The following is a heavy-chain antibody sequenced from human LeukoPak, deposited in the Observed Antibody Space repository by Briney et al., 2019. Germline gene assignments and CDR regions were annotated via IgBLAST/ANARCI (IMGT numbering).Heavy chain of an antibody. CDR1: GITFSSHA. CDR2: ISGSGGHT. D-gene: IGHD5-24*01. Sequence: PGGSVTCSCAASGITFSSHAMSWVRQAPGKGLEWVSLISGSGGHTYYGDSVKGRFTISRDNSTNRLYLQMNSLRPEDTAVYYCAKGGAATMRDGYNYYYYYMEVWGRGNTVVVSS. CDR3: AKGGAATMRDGYNYYYYYMEV. V-gene: IGHV3-23*01. J-gene: IGHJ6*03.